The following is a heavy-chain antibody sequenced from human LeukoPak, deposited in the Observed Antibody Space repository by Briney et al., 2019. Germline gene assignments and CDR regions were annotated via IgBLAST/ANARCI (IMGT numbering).Heavy chain of an antibody. V-gene: IGHV3-53*01. CDR3: ARDLRGYSYGWHAFDI. CDR2: IYSGGST. CDR1: GFTVSSNY. Sequence: GSLRLSCAASGFTVSSNYMSWVRQAPGKGLEWVSVIYSGGSTYYADSVKGRFTISRDNSKNTLYLQMNSLRAEDTAVYYCARDLRGYSYGWHAFDIWGQGTMVTVSS. D-gene: IGHD5-18*01. J-gene: IGHJ3*02.